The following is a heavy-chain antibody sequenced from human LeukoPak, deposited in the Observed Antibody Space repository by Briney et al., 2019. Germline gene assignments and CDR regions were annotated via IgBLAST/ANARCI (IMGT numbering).Heavy chain of an antibody. V-gene: IGHV3-23*01. Sequence: PGGFLRLSCAASGFTFRDYSMAWVRQVPGGGLERVSAISIPTFTLYADPVRGRFIISRDNSKNTLYLQMNNLRAADTAVYYCVKERDRGIDVADDFDLWGQGTLVTVSS. D-gene: IGHD6-19*01. CDR1: GFTFRDYS. CDR2: ISIPTFT. CDR3: VKERDRGIDVADDFDL. J-gene: IGHJ4*02.